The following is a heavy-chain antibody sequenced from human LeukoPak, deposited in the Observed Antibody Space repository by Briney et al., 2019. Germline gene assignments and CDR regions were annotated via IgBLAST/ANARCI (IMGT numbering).Heavy chain of an antibody. V-gene: IGHV5-10-1*01. J-gene: IGHJ4*02. D-gene: IGHD6-19*01. CDR1: GYRFPTYW. Sequence: GEPLNTSCKGSGYRFPTYWITWVRQMPGKGLECMWRIDPSDSYTNYSSSFQGHFTVSADKSISTAYRQWSGLKAPDTAMYYCTRQRSGWPFDFWGQGTLVTVP. CDR3: TRQRSGWPFDF. CDR2: IDPSDSYT.